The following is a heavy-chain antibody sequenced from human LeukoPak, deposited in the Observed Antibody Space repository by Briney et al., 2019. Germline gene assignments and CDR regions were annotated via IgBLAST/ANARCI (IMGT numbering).Heavy chain of an antibody. Sequence: GGSLRLSCAASGFTFSSYWMSWVRQAPGKGVEWVAHIKQEGSDKYYVDSVKGRFTISRDKAKKTLYLQMNSLRAEDTAVYYCARSDYGDYGDYWGQGTLVTGSS. J-gene: IGHJ4*02. V-gene: IGHV3-7*01. CDR1: GFTFSSYW. CDR3: ARSDYGDYGDY. CDR2: IKQEGSDK. D-gene: IGHD4-17*01.